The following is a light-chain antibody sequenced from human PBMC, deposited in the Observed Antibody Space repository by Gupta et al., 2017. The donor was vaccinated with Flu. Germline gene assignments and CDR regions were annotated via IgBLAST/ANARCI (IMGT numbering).Light chain of an antibody. CDR1: GSNIGTNY. J-gene: IGLJ1*01. V-gene: IGLV1-47*01. Sequence: QSVLPQPPSASGTPGQRATISCSGSGSNIGTNYIHWYQQLPGTAPKLLIFRNNQRPSGVPDRFSGSKSDTSASLAISGLRSEDEADYYCAAWDDSLSGSYVLGTGTKVTVL. CDR3: AAWDDSLSGSYV. CDR2: RNN.